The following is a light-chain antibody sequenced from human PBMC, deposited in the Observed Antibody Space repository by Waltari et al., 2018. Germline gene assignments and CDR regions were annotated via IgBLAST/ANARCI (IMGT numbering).Light chain of an antibody. CDR2: AAS. V-gene: IGKV1-9*01. J-gene: IGKJ2*01. Sequence: DIQLTQSPSFLSASVRDRVTITCRASQGISTYLAWYQQKPGKAPKLLIYAASTLQSDIPSRFSGSGSGTEFTLTISSLQPEDFATYYCQQYDNLPMYTFGQGTKLEIK. CDR3: QQYDNLPMYT. CDR1: QGISTY.